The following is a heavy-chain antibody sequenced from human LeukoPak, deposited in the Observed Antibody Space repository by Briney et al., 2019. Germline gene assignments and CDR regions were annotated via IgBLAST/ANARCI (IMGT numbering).Heavy chain of an antibody. D-gene: IGHD5-18*01. CDR2: ISSSSSYI. J-gene: IGHJ4*02. CDR1: GFTFSSYS. Sequence: GGSLRLSCAASGFTFSSYSMNWVRQAPGKGLEWVSSISSSSSYIYYADSVKGRFTISRDNAKNSLYLQMNSLRAEDTAVYYCARGPWIQLWFHRRDLTSLDYWGQGTLVTVSS. CDR3: ARGPWIQLWFHRRDLTSLDY. V-gene: IGHV3-21*01.